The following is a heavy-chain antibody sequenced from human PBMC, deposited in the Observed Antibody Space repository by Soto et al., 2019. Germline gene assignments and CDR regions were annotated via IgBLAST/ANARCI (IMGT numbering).Heavy chain of an antibody. CDR1: GFTFSDYY. V-gene: IGHV3-72*01. J-gene: IGHJ4*02. D-gene: IGHD3-22*01. Sequence: GGSLRPSCAASGFTFSDYYINWVRQAPGKGLEWVGRTRNKANSYTTDYTAFVKGRFTISRDDSKNLIYLQMNSLKTEDTAVYYCAREGSSSGPDYEYWGQGTLVTVSS. CDR2: TRNKANSYTT. CDR3: AREGSSSGPDYEY.